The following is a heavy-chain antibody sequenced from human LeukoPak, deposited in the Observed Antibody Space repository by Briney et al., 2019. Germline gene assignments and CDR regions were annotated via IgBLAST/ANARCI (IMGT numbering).Heavy chain of an antibody. J-gene: IGHJ6*02. CDR1: GGSISSGDYY. D-gene: IGHD1-7*01. CDR3: ARAYLELRAAYYYGMDV. V-gene: IGHV4-31*03. Sequence: SQTLSLTCTVSGGSISSGDYYWRWLRQHPGKGLEWIGYICYSGSTYYNPSLKSRATISLDTSKKQFSLKLSSVTAADTAVYYCARAYLELRAAYYYGMDVWGQGTTVTVSS. CDR2: ICYSGST.